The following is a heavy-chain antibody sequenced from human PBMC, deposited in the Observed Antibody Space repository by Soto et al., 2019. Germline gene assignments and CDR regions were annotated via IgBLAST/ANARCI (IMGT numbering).Heavy chain of an antibody. D-gene: IGHD6-13*01. Sequence: GGSLRLSCAASGFTFSSYAMHWVRQAPGKGLEWVAVISYDGSNKYYADSVKGRFTISRDNSKNTLYLQMNSLRAEDTAVYYCAREVGYSSSWYAGAFDYWGQGTLVTVSS. V-gene: IGHV3-30-3*01. CDR3: AREVGYSSSWYAGAFDY. CDR1: GFTFSSYA. CDR2: ISYDGSNK. J-gene: IGHJ4*02.